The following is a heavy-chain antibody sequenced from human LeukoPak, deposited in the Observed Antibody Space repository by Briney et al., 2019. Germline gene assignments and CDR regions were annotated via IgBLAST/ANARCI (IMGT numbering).Heavy chain of an antibody. V-gene: IGHV1-2*02. Sequence: ASVKVSCKASGYTFTGYYIHWVRQAPGQGVEWMVWINPNGGDTNYAQKFQGRVTMTRDTSISTAYMELGRLRSDDTAVYYCARQWELPIDYWGQGTLVTVSS. CDR2: INPNGGDT. CDR1: GYTFTGYY. J-gene: IGHJ4*02. CDR3: ARQWELPIDY. D-gene: IGHD1-26*01.